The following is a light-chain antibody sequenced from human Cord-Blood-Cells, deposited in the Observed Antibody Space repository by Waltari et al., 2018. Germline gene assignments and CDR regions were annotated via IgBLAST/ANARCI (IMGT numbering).Light chain of an antibody. J-gene: IGKJ1*01. CDR2: KAS. V-gene: IGKV1-5*03. CDR3: QQDNSYSPT. CDR1: QSISSW. Sequence: DIQMTQSPPTLPASVGDRVTLTCRASQSISSWLAWYQQKPGKAPKLLIYKASSLESGVPSRFSGSGSGTEFTLTISSLQPDDFATYYCQQDNSYSPTFGQGTKVEIK.